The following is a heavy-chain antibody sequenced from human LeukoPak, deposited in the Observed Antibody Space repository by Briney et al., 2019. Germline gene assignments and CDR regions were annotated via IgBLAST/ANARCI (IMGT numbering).Heavy chain of an antibody. V-gene: IGHV1-18*01. CDR2: ISAYNGNT. D-gene: IGHD2-15*01. CDR3: ARGPITRVVVAATNDY. Sequence: ASVKVSCKASGYTFTSYGISWVRQAPGQGLEWMGWISAYNGNTNHAQKLQGRVAMTTDTSTSTAYMELRSLRSDDTAVYYCARGPITRVVVAATNDYWGQGTLVTVSS. J-gene: IGHJ4*02. CDR1: GYTFTSYG.